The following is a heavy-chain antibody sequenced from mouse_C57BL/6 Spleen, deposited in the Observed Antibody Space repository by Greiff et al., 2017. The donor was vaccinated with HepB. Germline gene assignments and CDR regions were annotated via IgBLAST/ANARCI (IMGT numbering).Heavy chain of an antibody. CDR1: GYTFTSYW. Sequence: VKLQQPGAELVRPGSSVKLSCKASGYTFTSYWMHWVKQRPIQGLEWIGNIDPSDSETHYNQKFKDKATLTVDKSSSTAYMQLSSLTSEDSAVYYCARGRGRGAMDYWGQGTSVTVSS. CDR3: ARGRGRGAMDY. J-gene: IGHJ4*01. CDR2: IDPSDSET. V-gene: IGHV1-52*01. D-gene: IGHD1-1*01.